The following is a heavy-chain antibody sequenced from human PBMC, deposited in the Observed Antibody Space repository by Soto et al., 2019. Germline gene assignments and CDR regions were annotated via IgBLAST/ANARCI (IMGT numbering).Heavy chain of an antibody. CDR3: AKGVGATGYNWFDP. V-gene: IGHV3-23*01. D-gene: IGHD1-26*01. Sequence: GGSLRLSCAASGFTFSNYAMSWVRQAPGKGLEWVSYISGGGGSTYYAYFADSVKGRFTISRDNSKNTLYLQMNSLRAEDTALYYCAKGVGATGYNWFDPWGQGTLVTVSS. CDR2: ISGGGGST. J-gene: IGHJ5*02. CDR1: GFTFSNYA.